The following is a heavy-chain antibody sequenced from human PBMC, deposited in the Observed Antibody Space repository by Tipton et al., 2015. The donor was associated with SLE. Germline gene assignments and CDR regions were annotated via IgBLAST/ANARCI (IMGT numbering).Heavy chain of an antibody. CDR3: ARGLAMVRGDSMDY. CDR2: INHSGNT. Sequence: TLSLTCTVSGASIGTCNYYWSWIRQPPGKGLEWIGGINHSGNTYYNPSLKSRVTISVDTSKNQFSLKLSSVTAADTAVYYCARGLAMVRGDSMDYWGQGTLVTVSS. CDR1: GASIGTCNYY. V-gene: IGHV4-39*01. J-gene: IGHJ4*02. D-gene: IGHD3-10*01.